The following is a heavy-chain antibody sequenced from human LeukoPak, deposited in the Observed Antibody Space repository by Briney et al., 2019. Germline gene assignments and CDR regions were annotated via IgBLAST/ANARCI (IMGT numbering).Heavy chain of an antibody. CDR1: GFTFSSYA. J-gene: IGHJ4*02. CDR2: ISGSGAST. V-gene: IGHV3-23*01. Sequence: GGSLRLSCAASGFTFSSYAMSWIRQAPGKGLEWISGISGSGASTYYADSVKGRFTISRDDSRNTLYLQMNSLRGDDTAVYYCAKDVGKWESLHFFDYWGQGTLVTVSS. CDR3: AKDVGKWESLHFFDY. D-gene: IGHD1-26*01.